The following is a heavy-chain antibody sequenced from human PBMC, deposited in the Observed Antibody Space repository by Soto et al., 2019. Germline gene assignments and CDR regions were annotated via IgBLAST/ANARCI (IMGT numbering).Heavy chain of an antibody. V-gene: IGHV3-23*01. CDR2: ILGSGHTT. Sequence: GGSLRLSCADSGFTFTNYAMSWVRQAPGKGPEWVSGILGSGHTTFYADSVKGRFIVSRDNSKNTLSLQMNSLRAEDTAVYYCAKDPNTDYVGAFEFWGHGTMVTVSS. CDR3: AKDPNTDYVGAFEF. CDR1: GFTFTNYA. D-gene: IGHD3-10*02. J-gene: IGHJ3*01.